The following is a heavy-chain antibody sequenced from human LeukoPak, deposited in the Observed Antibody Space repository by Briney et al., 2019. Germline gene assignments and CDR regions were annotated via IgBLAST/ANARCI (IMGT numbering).Heavy chain of an antibody. V-gene: IGHV3-7*01. CDR3: AREWDLLYDY. CDR2: IKRDGSEK. Sequence: GGSLRLSCAASGFTFSSYWMSWVRPAPGNGLEWVANIKRDGSEKYYVDSVKGRFTISRDNAKNSLYLQMNSLRAEDTAVYYCAREWDLLYDYWGQGTLVTVSS. D-gene: IGHD1-26*01. J-gene: IGHJ4*02. CDR1: GFTFSSYW.